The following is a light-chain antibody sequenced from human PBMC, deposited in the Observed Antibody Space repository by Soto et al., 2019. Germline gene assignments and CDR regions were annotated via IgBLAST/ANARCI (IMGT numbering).Light chain of an antibody. Sequence: IQFTQSPSSLSASVGDRVTITCRASQGIDNYLAWYQQKPGTAPKLLIYAASTLQSGVPSRFSGRGAGTDFTLTISSLQPEDFATYYCQQSYSTTITFGQGTRLEIK. CDR3: QQSYSTTIT. CDR1: QGIDNY. CDR2: AAS. V-gene: IGKV1-9*01. J-gene: IGKJ5*01.